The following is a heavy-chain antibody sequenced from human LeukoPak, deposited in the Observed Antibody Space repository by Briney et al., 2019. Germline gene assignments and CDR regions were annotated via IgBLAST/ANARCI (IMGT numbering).Heavy chain of an antibody. V-gene: IGHV3-30*02. D-gene: IGHD5-24*01. J-gene: IGHJ4*02. CDR2: IRYDGSNK. Sequence: GGSLRLSCAASRFTFSTYGVHWVRQAPGKGLEWVAFIRYDGSNKHYADSVKGRFTISRDNSKNTLYLQMNSLRAEDTAVYYCAKVDGYNVGYWGQGTLVTVSS. CDR3: AKVDGYNVGY. CDR1: RFTFSTYG.